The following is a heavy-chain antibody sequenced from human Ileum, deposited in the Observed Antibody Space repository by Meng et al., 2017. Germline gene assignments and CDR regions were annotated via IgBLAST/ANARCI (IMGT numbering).Heavy chain of an antibody. CDR1: GGSFSSDNYY. J-gene: IGHJ4*02. CDR3: ARERRHYYGSGSFDY. Sequence: QVQLQESGPGLAKTSHTLSLTCSVSGGSFSSDNYYWTWIRQTPGKGLEWIGLTYYNGSPFYNPSLRSRVTISVDTSKDQFSLKLTSVTAADTAVYYCARERRHYYGSGSFDYWGQGILVTVSS. CDR2: TYYNGSP. V-gene: IGHV4-30-4*01. D-gene: IGHD3-10*01.